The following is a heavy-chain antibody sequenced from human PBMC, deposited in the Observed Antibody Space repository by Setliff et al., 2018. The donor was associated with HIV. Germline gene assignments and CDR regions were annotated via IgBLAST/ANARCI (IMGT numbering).Heavy chain of an antibody. J-gene: IGHJ3*02. D-gene: IGHD3-22*01. CDR1: GYSLSSDYY. Sequence: PSETLSLTCAVSGYSLSSDYYWGWIRQPPGKGLEWIGYIYDSGSPKNNPSLKSRVTISIDTSKSQISLKLTSVTAADTAMYHCARVYYFDSSGYYQRGDVFDIWGQGTMVTVSS. CDR2: IYDSGSP. V-gene: IGHV4-61*01. CDR3: ARVYYFDSSGYYQRGDVFDI.